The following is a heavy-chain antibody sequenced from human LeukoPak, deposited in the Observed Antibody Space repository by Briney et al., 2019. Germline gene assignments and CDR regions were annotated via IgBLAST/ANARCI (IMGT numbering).Heavy chain of an antibody. D-gene: IGHD3-9*01. CDR1: GFTVSSNY. V-gene: IGHV3-53*01. Sequence: GGSLRLSCAASGFTVSSNYMSWVRQAPGKGLEWVSVIYSGGSTYYADSVKDRFTISRDNSKNTLYLQMNSLRAEDTAVYYCARDILTDSDYWGQGTLVTVSS. CDR2: IYSGGST. J-gene: IGHJ4*02. CDR3: ARDILTDSDY.